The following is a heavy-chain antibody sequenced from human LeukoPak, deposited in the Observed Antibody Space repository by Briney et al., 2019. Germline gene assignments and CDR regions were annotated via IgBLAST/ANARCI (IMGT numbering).Heavy chain of an antibody. J-gene: IGHJ4*02. D-gene: IGHD2-2*01. V-gene: IGHV7-4-1*02. CDR1: GYIFTSYT. CDR3: ARSLWPYCSSTSCPNDY. CDR2: INTNTGNP. Sequence: GASVKVSCKASGYIFTSYTMNWVRQAPGQGLEWMGWINTNTGNPTYAQGFTGRFVFSLDTSVSTAYLQISSLEAEDTAVYYCARSLWPYCSSTSCPNDYWGQGTLVTVSS.